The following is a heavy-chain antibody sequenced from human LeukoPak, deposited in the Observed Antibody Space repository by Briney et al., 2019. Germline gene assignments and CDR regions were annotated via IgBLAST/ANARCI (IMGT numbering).Heavy chain of an antibody. CDR1: GASISSGSYY. CDR3: AREGLNMVRGVIPKEAWGWFDP. CDR2: IYSSGST. V-gene: IGHV4-61*02. J-gene: IGHJ5*02. D-gene: IGHD3-10*01. Sequence: SQTLSLTCTVSGASISSGSYYWNWIRQPAGKGLEWIGRIYSSGSTNYNPSLKSRVTISVDTSKNQFSLKLSSVTAADTAVYYCAREGLNMVRGVIPKEAWGWFDPWGQGTLVTVSS.